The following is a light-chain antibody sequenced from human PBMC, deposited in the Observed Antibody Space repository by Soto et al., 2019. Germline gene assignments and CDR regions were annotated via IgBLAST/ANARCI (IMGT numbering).Light chain of an antibody. Sequence: EILFTQSPATLSLSPGERATLSCRASRTVGNFLAWYQQKPGQAPSLIIYDATHRANGIPARFSGSGSGTDFTLTISSLEPDDFGFYYCQQRYNWHPLTFGGGTKVDIK. J-gene: IGKJ4*01. CDR2: DAT. V-gene: IGKV3-11*01. CDR3: QQRYNWHPLT. CDR1: RTVGNF.